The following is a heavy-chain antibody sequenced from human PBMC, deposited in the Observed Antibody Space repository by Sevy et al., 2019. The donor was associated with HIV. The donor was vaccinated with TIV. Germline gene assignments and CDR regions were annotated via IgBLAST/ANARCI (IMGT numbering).Heavy chain of an antibody. CDR2: FDPEDGDPEDGKT. V-gene: IGHV1-24*01. Sequence: ASVKVSCKVSGYSLTKLAMHWVRQAPGKGPEWLGTFDPEDGDPEDGKTIYAQKFQDRVIMTEDTSTYTAYMELSSLTSEDTGMYYCATTKDYYDSSGYPFDDWGQGTLVTVSS. CDR1: GYSLTKLA. J-gene: IGHJ4*02. CDR3: ATTKDYYDSSGYPFDD. D-gene: IGHD3-22*01.